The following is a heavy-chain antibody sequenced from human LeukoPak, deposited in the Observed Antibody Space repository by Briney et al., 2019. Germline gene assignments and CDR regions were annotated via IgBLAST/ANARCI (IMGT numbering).Heavy chain of an antibody. J-gene: IGHJ4*02. CDR2: IYHSGST. CDR3: ARVGYGYLIDY. D-gene: IGHD5-18*01. CDR1: GGSISGYY. Sequence: SETLSLTCTVSGGSISGYYWSWIRQPPGKGLEWIGYIYHSGSTNYNPSLKSRVTISVDTSKNQFSLKLSSVTAADTAVYYCARVGYGYLIDYWGQGTLVTVSS. V-gene: IGHV4-59*08.